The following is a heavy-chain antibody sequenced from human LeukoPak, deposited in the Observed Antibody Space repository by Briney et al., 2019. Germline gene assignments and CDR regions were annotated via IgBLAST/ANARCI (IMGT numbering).Heavy chain of an antibody. D-gene: IGHD5-12*01. Sequence: GGSLRLSCAASGFTFSTYAINWARQAPDKGLEWVAFIRYDGSNKDFADSVKGRFTISRDNSKNTLYLQMNSLRTDDTAVYYCAKATHSGYARGPNGDYWGQGTLVIVSS. CDR2: IRYDGSNK. J-gene: IGHJ4*02. CDR1: GFTFSTYA. V-gene: IGHV3-30*02. CDR3: AKATHSGYARGPNGDY.